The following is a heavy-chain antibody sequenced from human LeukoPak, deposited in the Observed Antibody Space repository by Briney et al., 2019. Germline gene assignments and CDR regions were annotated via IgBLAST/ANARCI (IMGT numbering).Heavy chain of an antibody. CDR2: IYPGDSDT. J-gene: IGHJ6*02. CDR1: GYSVTSYW. Sequence: PGECLKISRKGSGYSVTSYWIGWVRQMPGKGLEWMGIIYPGDSDTTPSPSCPCQVNISADKSHTTATLQWSSMKASATAMYYCARHDYDVLAGYRYYGMDVWGQGTTVTVSS. V-gene: IGHV5-51*01. CDR3: ARHDYDVLAGYRYYGMDV. D-gene: IGHD3-9*01.